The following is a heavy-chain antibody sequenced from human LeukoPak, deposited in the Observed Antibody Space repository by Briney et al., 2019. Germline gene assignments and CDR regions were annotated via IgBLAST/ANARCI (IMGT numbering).Heavy chain of an antibody. CDR2: ISGSGGST. V-gene: IGHV3-23*01. CDR1: GFTFSSYA. J-gene: IGHJ5*02. D-gene: IGHD3-10*01. CDR3: AKDRVLWVADINNWFDP. Sequence: GGSLRLSCAASGFTFSSYAMSWVRQAPGKGLEWVSAISGSGGSTYYADSVKGRFTISRDNSKNTLYLQMNSLRAEDTAVYYCAKDRVLWVADINNWFDPGGQGTLVTVSS.